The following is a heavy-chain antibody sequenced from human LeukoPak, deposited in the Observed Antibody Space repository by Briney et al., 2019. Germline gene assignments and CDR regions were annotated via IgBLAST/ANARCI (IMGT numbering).Heavy chain of an antibody. CDR1: GGSFSGYY. CDR3: ARTTCSGGSCYSLGWFDP. J-gene: IGHJ5*02. CDR2: INHSGST. D-gene: IGHD2-15*01. V-gene: IGHV4-34*01. Sequence: SETLSLTCAVYGGSFSGYYWSWIRQPPGKGLEWIGEINHSGSTNYNPSLKSRVTISVDTSKNQFSLKLSPVTAADTAVYYCARTTCSGGSCYSLGWFDPWGQGTLVTVSS.